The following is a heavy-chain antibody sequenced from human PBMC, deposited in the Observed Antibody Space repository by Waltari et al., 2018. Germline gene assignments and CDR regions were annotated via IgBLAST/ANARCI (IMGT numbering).Heavy chain of an antibody. CDR2: IKTDGREE. D-gene: IGHD1-7*01. Sequence: EVQLVESGGGLVQPGGSLRLSCSTSGFTFSEYWMTWVRQAPGKGLKWVGNIKTDGREEYYTDSVKGRFIISRDNAKNSLFLQMDSLRVEDTAVYYCARDGDRNYDYWGQGTLVTVSS. V-gene: IGHV3-7*01. J-gene: IGHJ4*02. CDR3: ARDGDRNYDY. CDR1: GFTFSEYW.